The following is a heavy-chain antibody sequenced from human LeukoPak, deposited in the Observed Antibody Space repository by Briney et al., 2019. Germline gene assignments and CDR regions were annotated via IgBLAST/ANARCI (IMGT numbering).Heavy chain of an antibody. CDR1: GFTFSSYD. V-gene: IGHV3-13*04. D-gene: IGHD3-10*01. CDR3: ARARSTFGELLTSYYYYGMDV. Sequence: GGSLRLSCAASGFTFSSYDMHWVRQATRKGLEWVSAIGTAGDTYYPGSVKGRFTISRENAKNSLYLQMNSLRAGDTAVYYCARARSTFGELLTSYYYYGMDVWGQGTTVTVSS. J-gene: IGHJ6*02. CDR2: IGTAGDT.